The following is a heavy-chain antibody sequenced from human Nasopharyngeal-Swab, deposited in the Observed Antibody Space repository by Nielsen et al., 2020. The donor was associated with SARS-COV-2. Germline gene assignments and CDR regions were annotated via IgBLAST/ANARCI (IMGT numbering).Heavy chain of an antibody. V-gene: IGHV3-33*01. CDR2: IWYDGSNK. D-gene: IGHD1-26*01. CDR3: AREASPWATLDY. J-gene: IGHJ4*02. CDR1: GFTFSSYC. Sequence: GGSLRLSCAASGFTFSSYCMHWVRQAPGKGLEWVAVIWYDGSNKYYADSVKGRFTISRDNSKNTLYLQMNSLRAEDTAVYYCAREASPWATLDYWGQGTLVTVSS.